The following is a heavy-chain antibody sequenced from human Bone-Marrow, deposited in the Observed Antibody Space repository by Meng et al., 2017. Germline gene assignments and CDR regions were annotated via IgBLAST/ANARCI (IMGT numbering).Heavy chain of an antibody. V-gene: IGHV4-4*02. CDR3: AGLGPPIAAGDPFDY. CDR1: SVSISSTNW. J-gene: IGHJ4*02. CDR2: IHQDGYT. Sequence: QVQLQQWGAGLLKPSGTLSLTCAVASVSISSTNWWGWVRQPPGKGLEWIGEIHQDGYTNYSPSLKSRVTISVDKSRNQFSLKLNSVTAADTAVYYCAGLGPPIAAGDPFDYWGQGTLVTVSS. D-gene: IGHD6-13*01.